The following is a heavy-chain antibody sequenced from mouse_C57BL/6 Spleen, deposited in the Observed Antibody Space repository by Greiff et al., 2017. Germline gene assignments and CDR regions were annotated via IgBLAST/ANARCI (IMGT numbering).Heavy chain of an antibody. V-gene: IGHV5-16*01. Sequence: EVKLMESEGGLVQPGSSMKLSCTASGFTFSDYYMAWVRQVPEKGLEWVANINYDGSCTYYLDSLKSRFIISRDNAKNIRYLQMSSLKSEDTATYYCARDRGYYGSSYYWYFDVWGTGTTVTVSS. D-gene: IGHD1-1*01. CDR3: ARDRGYYGSSYYWYFDV. CDR1: GFTFSDYY. CDR2: INYDGSCT. J-gene: IGHJ1*03.